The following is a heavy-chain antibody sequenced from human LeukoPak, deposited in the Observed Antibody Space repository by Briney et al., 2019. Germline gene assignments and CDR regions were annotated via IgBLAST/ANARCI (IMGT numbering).Heavy chain of an antibody. Sequence: GESLKISCKGSGXSFTSYWSGWVRQMPGKGLEWMGIIYPGDSDTRYSPSFQGQVTISADKSISTAYLQWNSLKASDTAMYYCARVTSSGWYVAEYFHHWGQGTLVTVSS. CDR3: ARVTSSGWYVAEYFHH. J-gene: IGHJ1*01. D-gene: IGHD6-19*01. CDR1: GXSFTSYW. V-gene: IGHV5-51*01. CDR2: IYPGDSDT.